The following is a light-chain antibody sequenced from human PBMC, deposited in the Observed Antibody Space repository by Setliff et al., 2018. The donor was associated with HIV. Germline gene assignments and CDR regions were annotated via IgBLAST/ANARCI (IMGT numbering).Light chain of an antibody. CDR3: CSYAGSGTFV. J-gene: IGLJ1*01. V-gene: IGLV2-23*02. Sequence: QSVLAQPASVSGSPGQSITISCTGTSSDVGDYNYVSWYQQHPGKAPKVMIYDVSNRPSGVSNRFSGSKSGNTASLTISGLQAEDAADCYCCSYAGSGTFVFGIGTKVTVL. CDR2: DVS. CDR1: SSDVGDYNY.